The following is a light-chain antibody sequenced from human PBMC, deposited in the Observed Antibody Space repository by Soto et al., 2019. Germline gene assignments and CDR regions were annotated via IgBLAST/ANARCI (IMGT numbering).Light chain of an antibody. CDR2: AAS. Sequence: DIQMTQSTSSLSASVGDRVTITCRASQTISNYLNWYQQKPGIAPKVLIYAASSLQSGVPLRFSGSGSGTDFTLTISSLQPEDFATYYCQQSYSTPYTFGQGTTVDIK. V-gene: IGKV1-39*01. J-gene: IGKJ2*01. CDR3: QQSYSTPYT. CDR1: QTISNY.